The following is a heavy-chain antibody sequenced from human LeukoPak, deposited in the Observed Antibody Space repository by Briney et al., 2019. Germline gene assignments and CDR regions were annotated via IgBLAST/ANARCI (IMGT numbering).Heavy chain of an antibody. J-gene: IGHJ4*02. CDR3: ARGIVATITAFDY. V-gene: IGHV4-59*01. CDR1: GGSISSYY. CDR2: IYYSGST. Sequence: SETLSLTCTVSGGSISSYYWSWIRQPPGKGLEWIGYIYYSGSTNYNPSLKSRVTISVDTSKNQFSLKLSSATAADTAVYYCARGIVATITAFDYWGQGTLVTVSS. D-gene: IGHD5-12*01.